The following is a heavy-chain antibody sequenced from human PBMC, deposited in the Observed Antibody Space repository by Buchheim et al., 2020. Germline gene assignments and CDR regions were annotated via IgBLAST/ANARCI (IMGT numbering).Heavy chain of an antibody. V-gene: IGHV3-15*01. CDR2: IKSKTDGGTT. D-gene: IGHD3-22*01. J-gene: IGHJ3*02. CDR1: GFTFSNAW. CDR3: TTEVNLYYYDSSGYVATDAFDI. Sequence: EVQLVESGGGLVKPGGSLRLSCAASGFTFSNAWMSWVRQAPGKGLEWVGRIKSKTDGGTTEYAAPVKGRFTISRDDSKNTLYLQMNSLKTEETAVYYCTTEVNLYYYDSSGYVATDAFDIWGQGT.